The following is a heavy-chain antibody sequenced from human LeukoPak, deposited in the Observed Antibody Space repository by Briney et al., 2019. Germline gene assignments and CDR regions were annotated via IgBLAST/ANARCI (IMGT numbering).Heavy chain of an antibody. V-gene: IGHV4-39*07. CDR3: ARDSRVLGSSSWLDAFDI. Sequence: PSETLSLTRTVSGGSISSSSYYWGWIRQPPGKGLEWIGSIYYSGSTYYNPPLKSRVTISVDTSKNQFSLKLSSVTAADTAVYYCARDSRVLGSSSWLDAFDIWGQGTMVTVSS. CDR1: GGSISSSSYY. D-gene: IGHD6-13*01. J-gene: IGHJ3*02. CDR2: IYYSGST.